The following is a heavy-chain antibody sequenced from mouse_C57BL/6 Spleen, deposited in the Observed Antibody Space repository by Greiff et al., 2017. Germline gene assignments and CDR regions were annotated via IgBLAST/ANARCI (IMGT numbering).Heavy chain of an antibody. CDR1: GYTFTSYW. D-gene: IGHD1-1*01. CDR2: IHPNSGST. V-gene: IGHV1-64*01. Sequence: VQLQQSGAELVKPGASVKLSCKASGYTFTSYWMHWVKQRPGQGLEWIGMIHPNSGSTNYNEKFKSKATLTVDKSSSTAYMQLSSLTSEDSAVYYCARLATTVVATGFDYWGQGTTLTVSS. CDR3: ARLATTVVATGFDY. J-gene: IGHJ2*01.